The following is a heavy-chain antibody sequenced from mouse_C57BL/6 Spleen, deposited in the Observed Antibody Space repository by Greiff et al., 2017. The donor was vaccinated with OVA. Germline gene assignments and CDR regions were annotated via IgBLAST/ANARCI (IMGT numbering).Heavy chain of an antibody. D-gene: IGHD1-1*01. V-gene: IGHV1-69*01. Sequence: VQLQQPGAELVMPGASVKLSCKASGYTFTSYWMHWVKQRPGQGLEWIGEIDPSDSYTNYNQKFKGKSTLTVDKSSSTAYMQLSSLTSEDSAVYYCAMAPHYGSSPYYFDYWGQGTTLTVSS. CDR1: GYTFTSYW. CDR2: IDPSDSYT. CDR3: AMAPHYGSSPYYFDY. J-gene: IGHJ2*01.